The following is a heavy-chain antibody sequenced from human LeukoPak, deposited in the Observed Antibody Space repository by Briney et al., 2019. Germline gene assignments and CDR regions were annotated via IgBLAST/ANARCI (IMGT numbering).Heavy chain of an antibody. CDR1: GFTFSSYW. J-gene: IGHJ6*02. D-gene: IGHD2-2*01. Sequence: GGSLRLSCAASGFTFSSYWMSWVRQAPGKGLEWVSSISSSSSYIYYADSVRGRFTISRDNAKNSLYLQMNSLRAEDTAVYYCAKVTAAIDYYYYGMDVWGQGTTVTVSS. V-gene: IGHV3-21*01. CDR2: ISSSSSYI. CDR3: AKVTAAIDYYYYGMDV.